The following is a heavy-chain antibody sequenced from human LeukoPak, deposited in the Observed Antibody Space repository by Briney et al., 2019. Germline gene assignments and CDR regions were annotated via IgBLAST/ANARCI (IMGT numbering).Heavy chain of an antibody. CDR2: IRYDGSNK. Sequence: PGGSLRLSCAASGFTFSSYGMHWVRQAPGKGLEWVAFIRYDGSNKYYADSVKGRFTISRDNPKNTLYLQMNSLRAEDTAVYYCAKDGRYCSSTSCYPKLFYFQHWGQGTLVTVSS. J-gene: IGHJ1*01. V-gene: IGHV3-30*02. CDR3: AKDGRYCSSTSCYPKLFYFQH. D-gene: IGHD2-2*01. CDR1: GFTFSSYG.